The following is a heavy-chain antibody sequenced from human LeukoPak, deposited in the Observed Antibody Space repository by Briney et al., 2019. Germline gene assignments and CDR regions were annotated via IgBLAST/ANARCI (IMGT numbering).Heavy chain of an antibody. CDR1: GFTFNNYA. CDR3: AKQDISSGYDEYYFDY. V-gene: IGHV3-23*01. Sequence: GGSLRLSCVASGFTFNNYAMSWVRQAPGKGLEWVSVISDSGGSTYYADSVKGRFTISSDNSKNTLYLQMNSLRAEDTAVYYCAKQDISSGYDEYYFDYWGQGTLVTVSS. D-gene: IGHD5-12*01. CDR2: ISDSGGST. J-gene: IGHJ4*02.